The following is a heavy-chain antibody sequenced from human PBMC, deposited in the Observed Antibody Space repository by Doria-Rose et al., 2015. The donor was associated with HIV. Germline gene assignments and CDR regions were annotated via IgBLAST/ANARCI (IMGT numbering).Heavy chain of an antibody. Sequence: QVTLKESGPVLVKPTETLTLTCTVSGVSLSSPGMGVGWIRQPPGKALEWPANIFSDGERSYKTSLKSRLTISRGTSKSQVVLTMTDMDPVDTATYYCARIKSSRWYHKYYFDFWGQGTLVIVSA. D-gene: IGHD6-13*01. CDR3: ARIKSSRWYHKYYFDF. CDR2: IFSDGER. V-gene: IGHV2-26*01. J-gene: IGHJ4*02. CDR1: GVSLSSPGMG.